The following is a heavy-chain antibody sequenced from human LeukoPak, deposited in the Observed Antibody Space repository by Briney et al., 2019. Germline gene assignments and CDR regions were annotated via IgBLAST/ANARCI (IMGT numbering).Heavy chain of an antibody. Sequence: GESLKISCKGSGYSFTSYWIGWVRQMPGKGLEWMGIIYHGDSDTRYSPSFQGQVTISADKSISTAYLQWSSLKASDTAMYYCARLGDYDILTGYYTGFDYWGQGTLVTVSS. CDR2: IYHGDSDT. J-gene: IGHJ4*02. CDR3: ARLGDYDILTGYYTGFDY. D-gene: IGHD3-9*01. V-gene: IGHV5-51*01. CDR1: GYSFTSYW.